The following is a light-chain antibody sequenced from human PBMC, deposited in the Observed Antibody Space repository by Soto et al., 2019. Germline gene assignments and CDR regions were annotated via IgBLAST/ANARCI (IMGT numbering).Light chain of an antibody. CDR1: QSVSSN. J-gene: IGKJ4*01. CDR2: GAS. Sequence: EIVMTQSPATLSVSPGERATLSCRASQSVSSNLAWYQQKPGQAPRLLIYGASTRATGIPARFSGSGSGTEFTLNISSLQSEDFAVYYCKQYNNWPPVTFGGGTKVEIK. V-gene: IGKV3-15*01. CDR3: KQYNNWPPVT.